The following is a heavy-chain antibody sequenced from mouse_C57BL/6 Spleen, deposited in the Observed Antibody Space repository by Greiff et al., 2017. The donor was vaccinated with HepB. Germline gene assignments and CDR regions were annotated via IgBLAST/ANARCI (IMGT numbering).Heavy chain of an antibody. Sequence: QVQLKESGPELVKPGASVKISCKASGYAFSSSWMNWVKQRPGKGLEWIGRIYPGDGDTNYNGKFKGKATLTADKSSSTAYMQLSSLTSEDSAVYFCARYALYYGSSYWYFDVWGTGTTVTVSS. CDR1: GYAFSSSW. CDR2: IYPGDGDT. D-gene: IGHD1-1*01. CDR3: ARYALYYGSSYWYFDV. V-gene: IGHV1-82*01. J-gene: IGHJ1*03.